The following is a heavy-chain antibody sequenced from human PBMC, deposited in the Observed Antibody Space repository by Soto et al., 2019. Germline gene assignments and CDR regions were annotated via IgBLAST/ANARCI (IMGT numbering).Heavy chain of an antibody. CDR2: IIPIFGTA. CDR1: GGTFSSYA. Sequence: GASVKVSCKASGGTFSSYAISWVRQAPGQGLEWMGGIIPIFGTANYAQKFQGRVTITADESTSTAYMELSSLRSEDTAVYYCAGERSSPGYIAAAGPSDYYYGMDVWSQGTTVTVSS. J-gene: IGHJ6*02. V-gene: IGHV1-69*13. CDR3: AGERSSPGYIAAAGPSDYYYGMDV. D-gene: IGHD6-13*01.